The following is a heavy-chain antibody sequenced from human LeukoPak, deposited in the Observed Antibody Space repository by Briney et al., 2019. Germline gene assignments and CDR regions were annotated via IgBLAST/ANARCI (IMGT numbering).Heavy chain of an antibody. Sequence: GGSLRLSCAASGFTFSIYSMNWVRQASGKGLEWVGRIRSKANSYATAYAASVKGRFTISRDDSKNTAYLQMNSLKTEDTAVYYCTRHAGYCSGGSCSIDDYWGQGTLVTVSS. CDR1: GFTFSIYS. D-gene: IGHD2-15*01. V-gene: IGHV3-73*01. CDR2: IRSKANSYAT. CDR3: TRHAGYCSGGSCSIDDY. J-gene: IGHJ4*02.